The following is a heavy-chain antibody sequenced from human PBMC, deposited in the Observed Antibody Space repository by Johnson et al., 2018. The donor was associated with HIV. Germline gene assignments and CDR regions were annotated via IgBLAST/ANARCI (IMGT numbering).Heavy chain of an antibody. CDR3: AKDPNRWEQLAYAFDI. J-gene: IGHJ3*02. D-gene: IGHD6-6*01. CDR1: GFTFSSYG. V-gene: IGHV3-30*18. CDR2: ISFSGVKK. Sequence: QMQLVESGGGVVQPGRSLRLSCAASGFTFSSYGMAWVRQAPGKGLEWVTVISFSGVKKYYADSVKGRFTISRDNSKNTLNLQMNSLRAEDTAVYYCAKDPNRWEQLAYAFDIWGQGTMVTVSS.